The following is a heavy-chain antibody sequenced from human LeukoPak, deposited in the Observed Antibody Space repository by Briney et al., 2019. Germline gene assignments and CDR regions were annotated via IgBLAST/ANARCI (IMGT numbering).Heavy chain of an antibody. J-gene: IGHJ4*02. CDR3: ARDVLHRIHYDSSAYYPGSSY. CDR2: ISAYNAYT. D-gene: IGHD3-22*01. Sequence: ASVKVSCKASGYTFTSYGITWVRQAPGQGLEWMGWISAYNAYTYYAQRLQGRVTMTTDTSTSTAYMELRSLRSDDTAVYYCARDVLHRIHYDSSAYYPGSSYWGQGTLVTVSS. V-gene: IGHV1-18*01. CDR1: GYTFTSYG.